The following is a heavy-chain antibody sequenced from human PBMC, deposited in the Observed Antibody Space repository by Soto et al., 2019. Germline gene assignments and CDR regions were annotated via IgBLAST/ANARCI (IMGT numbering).Heavy chain of an antibody. CDR3: AAQAEGPAAILYFQH. D-gene: IGHD2-2*01. V-gene: IGHV3-30*03. Sequence: PGGSLRLSCAASGFTLRNYAMSWVRQAPGKGLEWVAVISSDGSNKYYANSVKGRFTISRDNSKNTLYLQMNTLRVEDTAVYYCAAQAEGPAAILYFQHWGQGTLVTVSS. CDR2: ISSDGSNK. CDR1: GFTLRNYA. J-gene: IGHJ1*01.